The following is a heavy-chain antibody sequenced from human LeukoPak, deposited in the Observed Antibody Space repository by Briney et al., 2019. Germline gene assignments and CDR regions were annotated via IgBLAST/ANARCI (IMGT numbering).Heavy chain of an antibody. D-gene: IGHD1-26*01. CDR3: AREVSGASEIDY. J-gene: IGHJ4*02. CDR2: IYYSGNT. Sequence: SETLSLTCTVSGGSISTYYWSWIRQPPGKGLEWIGYIYYSGNTNYNPSLKSRATISVDTSKNQFSLKLGSVTAADTAVYYCAREVSGASEIDYWGQGTLVTVSS. V-gene: IGHV4-59*01. CDR1: GGSISTYY.